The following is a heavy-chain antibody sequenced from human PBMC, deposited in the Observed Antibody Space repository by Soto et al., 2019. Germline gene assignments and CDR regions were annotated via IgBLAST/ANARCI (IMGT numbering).Heavy chain of an antibody. J-gene: IGHJ3*01. CDR1: GFSFSNHD. Sequence: LRLSCAASGFSFSNHDMHWVRQPKGKGLEWVSGITTGGNAYFADSVKGQFSISRENAKNSFYLQTSSLRAEDTAMYYCVRVNADAYDVWGQGTMVTVSS. V-gene: IGHV3-13*01. CDR2: ITTGGNA. CDR3: VRVNADAYDV.